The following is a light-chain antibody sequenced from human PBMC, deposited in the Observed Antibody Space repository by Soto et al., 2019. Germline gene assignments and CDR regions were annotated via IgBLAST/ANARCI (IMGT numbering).Light chain of an antibody. J-gene: IGKJ1*01. V-gene: IGKV1-5*01. CDR2: DAS. Sequence: DIQMTQSPSTVSASIGERVTITCRASQSISSWLAWYQQKPGKAPKFLIYDASSLESGVPSRFSGSGSGTEFTLTISSLQPDDFATYYCQQYNSYSPGLTWTFGQGTKVDIK. CDR1: QSISSW. CDR3: QQYNSYSPGLTWT.